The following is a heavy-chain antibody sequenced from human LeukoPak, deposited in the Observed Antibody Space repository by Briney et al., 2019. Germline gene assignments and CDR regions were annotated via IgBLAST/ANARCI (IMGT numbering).Heavy chain of an antibody. CDR1: GGSISTYY. CDR2: IYHSGST. V-gene: IGHV4-59*01. Sequence: PSGTLSLTCTVSGGSISTYYWSWIRQPPGKGLEWIGYIYHSGSTNYNPSLKSRVTISVDTSQNQFYLKLSSVTAADTAVYYCARDGYSGSDALWGQGTLVTVSS. D-gene: IGHD5-12*01. CDR3: ARDGYSGSDAL. J-gene: IGHJ4*02.